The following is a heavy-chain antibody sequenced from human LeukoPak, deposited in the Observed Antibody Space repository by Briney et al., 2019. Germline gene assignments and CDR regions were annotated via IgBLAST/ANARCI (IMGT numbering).Heavy chain of an antibody. V-gene: IGHV3-64D*09. D-gene: IGHD4-23*01. CDR1: GFTFRSYA. J-gene: IGHJ4*02. Sequence: PGGSLRLSCSASGFTFRSYAMHWVRQAPGKGLKYVSVISPNGVTTYYASSVRGRFTISRDNSKNTLYLQMSGLRSDDTAVYYCVKDVGGIGAYWGQGTLVTVSS. CDR3: VKDVGGIGAY. CDR2: ISPNGVTT.